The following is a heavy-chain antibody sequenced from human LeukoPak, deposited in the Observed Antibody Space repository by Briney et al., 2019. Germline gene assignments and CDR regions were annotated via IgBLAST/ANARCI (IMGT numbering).Heavy chain of an antibody. Sequence: GGSLRLSCAASGFTFSSYWMTWVRQAPGKGLEWVANIKEDGSEKYYVDSVKGRFTISRDNAKNSLYLHMNSLRAEDTAVYYCARRTVTLGGYYYYGMDVWGQGTTVTVSS. J-gene: IGHJ6*02. CDR3: ARRTVTLGGYYYYGMDV. CDR2: IKEDGSEK. V-gene: IGHV3-7*05. D-gene: IGHD3-10*01. CDR1: GFTFSSYW.